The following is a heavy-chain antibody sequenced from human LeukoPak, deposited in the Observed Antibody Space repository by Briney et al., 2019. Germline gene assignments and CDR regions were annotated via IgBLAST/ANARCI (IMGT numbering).Heavy chain of an antibody. CDR1: GGSISSSSYY. CDR3: ARQAVLLWFGESRYNWFDP. CDR2: MYYSGST. Sequence: SETLSLTCTVSGGSISSSSYYWGWIRQPPGKGLEWIGSMYYSGSTYYHPSLKSRVTISVDTSTNQFSLKLRSVTAADTAVYYCARQAVLLWFGESRYNWFDPWAREPWSPSPQ. D-gene: IGHD3-10*01. J-gene: IGHJ5*02. V-gene: IGHV4-39*01.